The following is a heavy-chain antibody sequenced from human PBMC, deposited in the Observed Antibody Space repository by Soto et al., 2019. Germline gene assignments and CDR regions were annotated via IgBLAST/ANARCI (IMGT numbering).Heavy chain of an antibody. V-gene: IGHV2-26*01. CDR2: IFSNDDK. J-gene: IGHJ5*02. Sequence: QVTLKESGPVVVKPTETLTLTCTVSGFSLSNARLGVSWIRRPPGKALEWLAHIFSNDDKSYSTSLKNRLTISKDTSKSQVVLTMTNMDPVDSATYFCALIKDCSRTDCYLASFDPWGQGTLVTVSS. D-gene: IGHD2-2*01. CDR1: GFSLSNARLG. CDR3: ALIKDCSRTDCYLASFDP.